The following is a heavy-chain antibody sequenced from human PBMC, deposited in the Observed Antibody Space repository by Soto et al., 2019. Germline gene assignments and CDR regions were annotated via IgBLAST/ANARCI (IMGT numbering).Heavy chain of an antibody. V-gene: IGHV4-34*01. CDR2: INHSGST. Sequence: PSETLSLTCAVYGGSFSGYYWSWIRQPPGKGLEWIGEINHSGSTNYNPSLKSRVTISVDTSKNQFSLKLSSVTAADTAVYYCARFPSAGLDYWGQGTLVTVSS. CDR3: ARFPSAGLDY. J-gene: IGHJ4*02. CDR1: GGSFSGYY.